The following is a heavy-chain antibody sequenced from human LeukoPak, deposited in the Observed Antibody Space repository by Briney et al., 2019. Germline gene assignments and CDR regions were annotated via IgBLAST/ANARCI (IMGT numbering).Heavy chain of an antibody. Sequence: PSETLSLTCAVYGGSFSNYYWTWIRQPPGQGPEWIGEIDHSGSSHYNPSLKSRVTISVDTSKNQLSLKLSSVTAADTAVYYCARGLEDRISIFGVVKFYYFDFWGQGTLVTVSS. CDR2: IDHSGSS. CDR3: ARGLEDRISIFGVVKFYYFDF. D-gene: IGHD3-3*01. J-gene: IGHJ4*02. V-gene: IGHV4-34*01. CDR1: GGSFSNYY.